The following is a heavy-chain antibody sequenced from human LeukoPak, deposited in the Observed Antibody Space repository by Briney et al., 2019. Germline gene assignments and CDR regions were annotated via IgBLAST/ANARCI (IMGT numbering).Heavy chain of an antibody. CDR2: INPNSGGT. V-gene: IGHV1-2*02. D-gene: IGHD2-2*01. J-gene: IGHJ4*02. CDR3: ARSLGYCSSTSCYAAFPHVGGPDFDH. Sequence: ASVKVSCKASGYTFTGYYMHWVRQAPGQGLEWMGWINPNSGGTNYAQKFQGRVTMTRDTSISTAYMELSRLRSDDAAVYYCARSLGYCSSTSCYAAFPHVGGPDFDHWGQGTLVTVSS. CDR1: GYTFTGYY.